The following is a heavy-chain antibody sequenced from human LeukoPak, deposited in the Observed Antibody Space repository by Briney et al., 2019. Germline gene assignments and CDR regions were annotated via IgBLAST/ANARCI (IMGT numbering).Heavy chain of an antibody. CDR3: AREFGMTTAVNLASGMDV. CDR2: INPSTGGT. CDR1: VYTFTAYY. Sequence: ASVKVSCKASVYTFTAYYIHWVRQAPGQGLEWMGWINPSTGGTRFAQEFQGRVTMTRDTSINTAHMELRRVTSDDSAVYYCAREFGMTTAVNLASGMDVWGQGTTVSVSS. D-gene: IGHD4-23*01. J-gene: IGHJ6*02. V-gene: IGHV1-2*02.